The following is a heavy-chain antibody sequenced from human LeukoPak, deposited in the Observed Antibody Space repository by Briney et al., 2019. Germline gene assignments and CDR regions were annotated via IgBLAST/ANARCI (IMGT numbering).Heavy chain of an antibody. CDR3: AREADRRGYYYDSSGYYLDY. J-gene: IGHJ4*02. CDR2: IIPIFGIA. V-gene: IGHV1-69*04. CDR1: GGTFSSYA. D-gene: IGHD3-22*01. Sequence: SVKVSCKASGGTFSSYAISWVRQAPGQGLDGMGRIIPIFGIANYAQKFQGRVTITADKSTSTAYMELSSLRSEDTAVYYCAREADRRGYYYDSSGYYLDYWGQGTLVTVSS.